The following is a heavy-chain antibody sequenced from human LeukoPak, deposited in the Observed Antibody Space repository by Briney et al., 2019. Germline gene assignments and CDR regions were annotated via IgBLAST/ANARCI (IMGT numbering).Heavy chain of an antibody. V-gene: IGHV3-23*01. CDR1: GFTFSSYA. J-gene: IGHJ4*02. Sequence: GGSLRLSCAASGFTFSSYAMSWVRQAPGKGLEWVSAISVSGGSTYYADSVKGRFTISRDNSRNTLYLQMNSLRAEDTAVYYCAKARPRGHIVVVTAFDYWGQGTLVTVSS. CDR3: AKARPRGHIVVVTAFDY. D-gene: IGHD2-21*02. CDR2: ISVSGGST.